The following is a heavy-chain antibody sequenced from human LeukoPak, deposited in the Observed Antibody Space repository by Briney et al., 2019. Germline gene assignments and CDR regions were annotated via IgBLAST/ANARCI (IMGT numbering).Heavy chain of an antibody. V-gene: IGHV4-34*01. CDR1: GGSFSGYY. Sequence: SETLSLTCAVYGGSFSGYYWSWIRQPPGKGLEWIGEINHSGSTNYNPSLKSRVTISVDTSKNQFSLKLSSVTAADTAVYYCARQVRQREQPFDYWGQGTLITVSS. CDR3: ARQVRQREQPFDY. J-gene: IGHJ4*02. CDR2: INHSGST. D-gene: IGHD1/OR15-1a*01.